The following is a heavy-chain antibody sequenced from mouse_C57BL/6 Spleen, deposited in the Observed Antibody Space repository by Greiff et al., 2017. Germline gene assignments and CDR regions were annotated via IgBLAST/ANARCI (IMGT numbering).Heavy chain of an antibody. V-gene: IGHV7-1*01. D-gene: IGHD2-2*01. Sequence: EVQVVESGGGLVQSGRSLRLSCATSGFTFSDFYMEWVRQAPGKGLEWIAASRNKANDYTTEYSASVKGRFIVSRDTSQSILYLQMNALRAEDTAIYYCARDASYGSRFAYCGQGTLVTVSA. CDR1: GFTFSDFY. CDR2: SRNKANDYTT. CDR3: ARDASYGSRFAY. J-gene: IGHJ3*01.